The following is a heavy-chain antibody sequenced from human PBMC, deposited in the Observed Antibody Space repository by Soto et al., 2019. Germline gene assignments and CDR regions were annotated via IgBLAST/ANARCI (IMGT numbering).Heavy chain of an antibody. CDR3: ARDKDDFGDYADY. CDR1: GFTFRNYA. D-gene: IGHD4-17*01. CDR2: LSSDGSNS. J-gene: IGHJ4*02. V-gene: IGHV3-30-3*01. Sequence: PGGSLRLSCAASGFTFRNYAMHWVRQAPGKGLEWVAILSSDGSNSYYADSVKGRFSISRDTSKNTLYLQMNSLRTDDTAVYYCARDKDDFGDYADYRGQGTLVTVS.